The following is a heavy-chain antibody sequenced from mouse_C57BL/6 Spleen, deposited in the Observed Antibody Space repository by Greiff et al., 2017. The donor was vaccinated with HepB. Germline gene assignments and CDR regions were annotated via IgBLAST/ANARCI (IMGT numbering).Heavy chain of an antibody. CDR3: VRLGSSYDYYAMDY. Sequence: EVKVVESGGGLVQPKGSLKLSCAASGFSFNTYAMNWVRQAPGKGLEWVARIRSKSNNYATYYADSVKDRFTISRDDSESMLYLQMNNLKTEDTAMYYCVRLGSSYDYYAMDYWGQGTSVTVSS. CDR1: GFSFNTYA. J-gene: IGHJ4*01. V-gene: IGHV10-1*01. D-gene: IGHD1-1*01. CDR2: IRSKSNNYAT.